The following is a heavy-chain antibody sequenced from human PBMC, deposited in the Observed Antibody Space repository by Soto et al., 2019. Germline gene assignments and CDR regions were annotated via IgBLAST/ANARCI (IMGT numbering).Heavy chain of an antibody. D-gene: IGHD2-2*01. V-gene: IGHV1-24*01. CDR2: FDPEDGET. CDR1: GYTLTELA. CDR3: ANPSTTNGMDV. J-gene: IGHJ6*02. Sequence: ASVNVSCKVSGYTLTELARHWVRQAPGKGLEWMGGFDPEDGETIYAQKFQGRVTMTEDTSTDTAYMELSSLRSEDTAVYYCANPSTTNGMDVWGQGTTVTVSS.